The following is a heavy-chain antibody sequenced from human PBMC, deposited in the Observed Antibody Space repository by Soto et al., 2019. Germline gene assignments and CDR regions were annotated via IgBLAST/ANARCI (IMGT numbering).Heavy chain of an antibody. Sequence: ASVKVSCKASGYTFTSYYIHWVRQAPGQGLEWMGIINPSGGSTTYAQKFQGRVTMTRDASTSTVYMELSSLRSEDTAVYYCTRAPSYGAFDIWGQGTMVTVSS. CDR1: GYTFTSYY. D-gene: IGHD4-17*01. V-gene: IGHV1-46*03. CDR2: INPSGGST. CDR3: TRAPSYGAFDI. J-gene: IGHJ3*02.